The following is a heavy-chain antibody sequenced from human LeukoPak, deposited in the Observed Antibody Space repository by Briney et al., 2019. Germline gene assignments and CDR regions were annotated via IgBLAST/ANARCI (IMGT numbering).Heavy chain of an antibody. CDR1: GFSFSNYG. CDR2: IWYDGSNK. V-gene: IGHV3-33*01. D-gene: IGHD1-26*01. J-gene: IGHJ3*02. Sequence: GSLRLSCAASGFSFSNYGMHWVRQAPGRGLEWVAIIWYDGSNKYHADAVKGRFTISRDNSKNTLYLQMNTLRAEDTAVYYCARGHSGSYYDAFDIWGQGTMVTVSS. CDR3: ARGHSGSYYDAFDI.